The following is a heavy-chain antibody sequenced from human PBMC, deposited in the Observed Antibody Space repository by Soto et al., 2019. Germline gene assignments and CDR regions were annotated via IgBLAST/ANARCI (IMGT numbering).Heavy chain of an antibody. V-gene: IGHV3-11*01. CDR1: GFTFSDYY. CDR2: ISSSGSTI. D-gene: IGHD6-6*01. J-gene: IGHJ6*02. Sequence: GSLRLSCAASGFTFSDYYMSWIRQAPGKGLEWVSYISSSGSTIYYADSVKGRFTISRDNAKNSLYLQMNSLRAEDTAVYYCASSSSFYYYYYGMDVWGQGTTVTVSS. CDR3: ASSSSFYYYYYGMDV.